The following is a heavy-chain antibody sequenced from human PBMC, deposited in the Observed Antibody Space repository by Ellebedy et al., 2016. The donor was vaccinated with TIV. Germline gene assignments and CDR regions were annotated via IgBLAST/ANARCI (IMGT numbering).Heavy chain of an antibody. Sequence: GGSLRLXCAASDFTVITNDMSWVRQAPGKGLEWVSLIYSGGTTHYADSVKGRFTISRDKWKKTLYLQMSSLGPEDTAVYYCVTRHNGAFDLWGQGTMVTVSS. J-gene: IGHJ3*01. CDR2: IYSGGTT. CDR1: DFTVITND. V-gene: IGHV3-53*01. D-gene: IGHD1-1*01. CDR3: VTRHNGAFDL.